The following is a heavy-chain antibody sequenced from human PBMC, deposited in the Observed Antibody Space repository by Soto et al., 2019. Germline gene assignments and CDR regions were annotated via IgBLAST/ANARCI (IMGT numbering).Heavy chain of an antibody. V-gene: IGHV3-23*01. CDR2: ISGSGGST. J-gene: IGHJ4*02. CDR3: AKNYDFWSGYRYPAFDY. Sequence: PGGSLRLSCAASGFTFSSYAMSWVRQAPGKGLEWVSAISGSGGSTYYADSVKGRFTISRDNSKNTLYLQMNSLRAEDTAVYYCAKNYDFWSGYRYPAFDYWGQGTLVTVSS. CDR1: GFTFSSYA. D-gene: IGHD3-3*01.